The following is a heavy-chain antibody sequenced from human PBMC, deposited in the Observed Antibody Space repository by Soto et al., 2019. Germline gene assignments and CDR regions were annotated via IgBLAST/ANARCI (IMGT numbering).Heavy chain of an antibody. CDR2: IDPSDSYT. V-gene: IGHV5-10-1*01. D-gene: IGHD3-22*01. CDR1: GYSFTSHW. Sequence: GESLKISCKGSGYSFTSHWISWVRQMPGKGLEWMGRIDPSDSYTNYSPSFQGHVTISADKSISTAYLQWSSLKASDTAMYYCERHSAYYYLKYDYWGQGTLVTVSS. CDR3: ERHSAYYYLKYDY. J-gene: IGHJ4*02.